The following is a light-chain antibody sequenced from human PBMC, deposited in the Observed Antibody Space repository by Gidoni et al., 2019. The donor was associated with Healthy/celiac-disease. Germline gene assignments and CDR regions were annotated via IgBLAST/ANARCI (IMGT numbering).Light chain of an antibody. CDR3: QQSYSAPYI. CDR2: AAS. V-gene: IGKV1-39*01. Sequence: DIQMTQSPSSLSASVGDRVTITCRASQSISSYLNWYHQKPGKAPKLLIYAASSLQSGVPSRFSGSGSGTDFTLIISSLQPEDFATYYCQQSYSAPYIFGQGTKLEIK. CDR1: QSISSY. J-gene: IGKJ2*01.